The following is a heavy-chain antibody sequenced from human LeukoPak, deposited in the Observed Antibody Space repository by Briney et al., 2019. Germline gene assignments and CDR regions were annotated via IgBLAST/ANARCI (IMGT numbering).Heavy chain of an antibody. V-gene: IGHV4-59*01. CDR1: GGSISSYY. CDR2: IYYSGST. CDR3: ARERGAVAGTGYYFDY. J-gene: IGHJ4*02. Sequence: PSETLSLTCTVSGGSISSYYWSWIRQPPGKGLEWIGYIYYSGSTNYNPSLKSRVTISVDTSKNQFSLKLSSVTAADTAVYYCARERGAVAGTGYYFDYWGQGTLVTVSS. D-gene: IGHD6-19*01.